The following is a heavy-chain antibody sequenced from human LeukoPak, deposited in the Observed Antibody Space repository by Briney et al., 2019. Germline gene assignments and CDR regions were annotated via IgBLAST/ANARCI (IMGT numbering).Heavy chain of an antibody. CDR1: GFTFSSYG. CDR3: AKSAAKLRYYDFWSGYYANDHYYYYYGMDV. D-gene: IGHD3-3*01. CDR2: ISYDGSNK. V-gene: IGHV3-30*18. Sequence: GGSLRLSCAASGFTFSSYGMHWVRQAPGKGLEWVAVISYDGSNKYYADSVKGRFTIPRDNSKNTLYLQMNSLRAEDTAVYYCAKSAAKLRYYDFWSGYYANDHYYYYYGMDVWGQGTTVTVSS. J-gene: IGHJ6*02.